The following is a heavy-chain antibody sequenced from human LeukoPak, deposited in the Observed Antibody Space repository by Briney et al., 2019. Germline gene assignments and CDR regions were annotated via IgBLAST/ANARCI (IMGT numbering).Heavy chain of an antibody. CDR2: ISAYNGNT. V-gene: IGHV1-18*01. Sequence: ASVKVSCKASGYTFTSYGISWVRQAPGQGLEWMGWISAYNGNTNYAQKLQGRVTITTDTSTSTAYMELRSLRSDDTAVYYCARIYCTNGVCRYYHGPWGQGTLVTVSS. D-gene: IGHD2-8*01. J-gene: IGHJ5*02. CDR3: ARIYCTNGVCRYYHGP. CDR1: GYTFTSYG.